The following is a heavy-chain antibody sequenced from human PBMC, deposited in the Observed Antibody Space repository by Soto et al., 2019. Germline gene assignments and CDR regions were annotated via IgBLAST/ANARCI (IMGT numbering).Heavy chain of an antibody. V-gene: IGHV1-46*03. CDR1: GYPFTRYH. J-gene: IGHJ4*02. CDR3: ARSIWGSYREKYFDY. CDR2: INPSGGST. Sequence: AQVQGSCKAFGYPFTRYHMHPVRQAPGPSREWMGIINPSGGSTSYAQKFQGRVTMTRDTSTSTVYMELSSLRSEDTAVYYCARSIWGSYREKYFDYWGQGNLVTVS. D-gene: IGHD3-16*02.